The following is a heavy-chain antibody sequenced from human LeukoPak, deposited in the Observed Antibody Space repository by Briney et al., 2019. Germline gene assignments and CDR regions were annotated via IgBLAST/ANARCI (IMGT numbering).Heavy chain of an antibody. J-gene: IGHJ4*02. Sequence: SGGSLRLSCAASGFTFSNSGMHWVRQAPGKGLEWLAVIWFDGSQTYYADSVKGRFTISRDNSKNTLFLQMNNLRAEDTAVYFCARHVTYFYGTSGHYYLDSWGQGTPVTVSS. CDR2: IWFDGSQT. D-gene: IGHD3-22*01. CDR1: GFTFSNSG. V-gene: IGHV3-33*01. CDR3: ARHVTYFYGTSGHYYLDS.